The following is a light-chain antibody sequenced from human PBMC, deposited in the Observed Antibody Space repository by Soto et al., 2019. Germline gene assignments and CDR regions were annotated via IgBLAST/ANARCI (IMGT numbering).Light chain of an antibody. Sequence: EIVMTQSPATLSVSPGERATLSCRASQSVNSNLAWYQQKPGQAPRLLTYAASTRATGIPASFSGSGSGTEFTLTISSLQSEDFAVYYCQQYNNWPLTFGQGTKVEIK. CDR3: QQYNNWPLT. V-gene: IGKV3-15*01. CDR2: AAS. J-gene: IGKJ1*01. CDR1: QSVNSN.